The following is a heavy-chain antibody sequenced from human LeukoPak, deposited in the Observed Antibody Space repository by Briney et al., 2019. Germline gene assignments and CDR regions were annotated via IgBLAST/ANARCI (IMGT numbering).Heavy chain of an antibody. CDR3: ARLSTVTTLHAFDI. Sequence: PSETLSLTCTVSGGSISSSSYYWGWIRQPPGKGLEWIGSINYSGSTYYNPSLKSRVTISVDTSKNQFSLKLSSVTAADTAVYYCARLSTVTTLHAFDIWGQGTMVTVSS. CDR1: GGSISSSSYY. V-gene: IGHV4-39*01. CDR2: INYSGST. D-gene: IGHD4-17*01. J-gene: IGHJ3*02.